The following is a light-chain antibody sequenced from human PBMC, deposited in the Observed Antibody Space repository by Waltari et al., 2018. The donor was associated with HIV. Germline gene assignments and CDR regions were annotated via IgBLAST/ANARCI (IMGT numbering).Light chain of an antibody. CDR3: QQANTFPPT. Sequence: DIVMTQSPDSMALARGEPATSPRKSTHTISYSSKNKTLLAWYQQKRGQTPKLLISWAYKWDYGVPARFSGSGSGIDFTLTIAGLQSEDLAFYFCQQANTFPPTFGSGTKVEVK. CDR2: WAY. J-gene: IGKJ1*01. CDR1: HTISYSSKNKTL. V-gene: IGKV4-1*01.